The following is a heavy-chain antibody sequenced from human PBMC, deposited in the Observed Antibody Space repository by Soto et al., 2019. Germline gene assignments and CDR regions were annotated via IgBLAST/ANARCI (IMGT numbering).Heavy chain of an antibody. V-gene: IGHV4-59*01. CDR3: ARVNRGAFDH. Sequence: QVELQESGPGLVKPSQTLSLTCTVSGGSIHDYYWVWIRQPPGKGLEWIGSIFYTGSTDYNPSLKSRVTLSLATSKNQFSLNLSSVTAADMAVYYCARVNRGAFDHWGQGALVTVSS. CDR2: IFYTGST. CDR1: GGSIHDYY. J-gene: IGHJ4*02.